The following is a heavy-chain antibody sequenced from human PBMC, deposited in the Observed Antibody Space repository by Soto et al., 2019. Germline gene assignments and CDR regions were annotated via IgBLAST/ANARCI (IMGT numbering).Heavy chain of an antibody. V-gene: IGHV3-30-3*01. CDR1: GFTLSDFA. J-gene: IGHJ4*02. Sequence: QVQLVESGGGVVQPGKSLRLSCAASGFTLSDFAMHWVRQAPGKGLEWVAVISYDGSKKYFADSVKGRFTISRDNSNTTLYLQMNSLRPDDTAVYHCASPVGDLDPDFDYWGPGTLVTVSS. D-gene: IGHD4-17*01. CDR2: ISYDGSKK. CDR3: ASPVGDLDPDFDY.